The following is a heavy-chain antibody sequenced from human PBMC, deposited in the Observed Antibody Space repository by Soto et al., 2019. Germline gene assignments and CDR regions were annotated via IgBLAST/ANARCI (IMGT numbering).Heavy chain of an antibody. CDR1: GDPIGSGDFY. D-gene: IGHD3-22*01. J-gene: IGHJ5*01. CDR3: ARDLLVFDSSGFHF. CDR2: IYHSGTT. Sequence: QVQLQESGPGLVKASQTLSLNCTVSGDPIGSGDFYWMWIRQTPGRGLEWIGNIYHSGTTSYNPSLESRISISIDTSRNVFSLSLASVTVADTAVYFCARDLLVFDSSGFHFWGRGILVTVAS. V-gene: IGHV4-30-4*01.